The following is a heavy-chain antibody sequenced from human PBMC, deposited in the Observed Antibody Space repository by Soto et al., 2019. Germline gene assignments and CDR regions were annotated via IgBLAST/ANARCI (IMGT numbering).Heavy chain of an antibody. J-gene: IGHJ4*02. Sequence: ASVKVSCKVSGYTLTELSMHWVRQAPGKGLEWMGGFDPEDGETIYAQKFQGRVTMTEDTSTDTAYMELSSLRSEDTAVYYCATLVGATSASDYWGQGTLVTVSS. CDR2: FDPEDGET. D-gene: IGHD1-26*01. CDR1: GYTLTELS. CDR3: ATLVGATSASDY. V-gene: IGHV1-24*01.